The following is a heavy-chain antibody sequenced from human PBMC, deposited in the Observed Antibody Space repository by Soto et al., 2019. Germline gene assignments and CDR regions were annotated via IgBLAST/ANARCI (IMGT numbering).Heavy chain of an antibody. J-gene: IGHJ4*02. CDR2: IYYSGST. V-gene: IGHV4-30-4*02. CDR1: GGSISSGDYY. D-gene: IGHD1-26*01. CDR3: AREDPYRYSGSYYSGGFDY. Sequence: NPSETLSLTCTVSGGSISSGDYYWSWIRQPPGKGPEWIGYIYYSGSTYYNPSLKSRVTISVDTSKNQFSLKLSSVTAADTAVYYCAREDPYRYSGSYYSGGFDYWGQGTLVTVSS.